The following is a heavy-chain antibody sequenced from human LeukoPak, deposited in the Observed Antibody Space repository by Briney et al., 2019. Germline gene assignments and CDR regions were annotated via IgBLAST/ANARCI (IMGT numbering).Heavy chain of an antibody. D-gene: IGHD2-15*01. Sequence: KPSGTPALPRTVSGGSISSYFWGWVRQAPGEGPGWVGRIKSKTDGGTTDYAAPVKGRFTISRDDSKNTLYLQMNSLKTEDTAVYYCTTDRIFNDPIWGQGTMVTVSS. CDR1: GGSISSYF. CDR2: IKSKTDGGTT. V-gene: IGHV3-15*01. J-gene: IGHJ3*02. CDR3: TTDRIFNDPI.